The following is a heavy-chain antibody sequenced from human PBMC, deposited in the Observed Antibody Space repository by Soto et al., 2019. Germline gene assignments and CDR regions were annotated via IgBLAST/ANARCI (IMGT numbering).Heavy chain of an antibody. D-gene: IGHD1-26*01. CDR2: INAGNGNT. CDR1: GYTFTSYA. Sequence: QVQLVQSGAEVKKPGASVKVSCKASGYTFTSYAMHWVRQAPGQRLEWMGWINAGNGNTKYSQKFQGRVTITRETSESTAYMELSSLRSEETAVYYCERDEGATGDWGQGTLVTVSS. V-gene: IGHV1-3*01. J-gene: IGHJ4*02. CDR3: ERDEGATGD.